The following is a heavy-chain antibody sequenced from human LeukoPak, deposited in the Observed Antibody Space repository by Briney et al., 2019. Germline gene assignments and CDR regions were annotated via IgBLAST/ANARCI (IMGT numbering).Heavy chain of an antibody. Sequence: ASVKVSCKASGYTFTGYYMHWVRQAPGQGLEWMGWISGSNGNTNYAQKFQGRVSMTADTSTSTAYMELRSLRSDDTAVYYCARSGRGTYYYFDLWGQGTLVTVSS. CDR1: GYTFTGYY. D-gene: IGHD1-26*01. CDR2: ISGSNGNT. V-gene: IGHV1-18*04. J-gene: IGHJ4*02. CDR3: ARSGRGTYYYFDL.